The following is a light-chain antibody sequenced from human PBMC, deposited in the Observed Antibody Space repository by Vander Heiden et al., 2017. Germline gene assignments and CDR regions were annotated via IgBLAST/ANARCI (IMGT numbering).Light chain of an antibody. CDR2: AAS. J-gene: IGKJ1*01. V-gene: IGKV1-39*01. CDR1: EDIGIY. Sequence: ILMTQSPSSLSASIRDTVPITCRASEDIGIYLQWLQGKGGKAPKLLSYAASELQRGVPSRFSGSGSSSEFTLTISGRQAEDLATYYCQQTDAIPWTFGRGTTV. CDR3: QQTDAIPWT.